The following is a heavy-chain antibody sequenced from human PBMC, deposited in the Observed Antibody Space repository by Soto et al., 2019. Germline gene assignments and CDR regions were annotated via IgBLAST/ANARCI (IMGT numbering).Heavy chain of an antibody. J-gene: IGHJ4*02. D-gene: IGHD6-19*01. Sequence: PSETLSLTCTVSGASSSPGSYYWAWIRQPPGQGLEWIGTIYAGGSAYYNPFLNSRVTMSVDMSKNQLSLEVRSVTAADTAMYFCARKQSGPMSASWGPGPLVTVS. CDR1: GASSSPGSYY. CDR3: ARKQSGPMSAS. V-gene: IGHV4-39*01. CDR2: IYAGGSA.